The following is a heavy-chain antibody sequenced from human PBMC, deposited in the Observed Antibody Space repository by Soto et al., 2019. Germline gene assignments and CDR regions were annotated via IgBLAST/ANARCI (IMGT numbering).Heavy chain of an antibody. D-gene: IGHD3-10*01. Sequence: PGGSLRLSCAASGFTFSSYGMHWVRQAPGKGLEWVAVISYDGSNKYYADSVKGRFTISRDNSKNTLYLQMNSLRAEDTAVYYCAKDVDYYGSGSYLPDDYYYYYGMDVWGQGTTVTVSS. CDR1: GFTFSSYG. CDR2: ISYDGSNK. J-gene: IGHJ6*02. V-gene: IGHV3-30*18. CDR3: AKDVDYYGSGSYLPDDYYYYYGMDV.